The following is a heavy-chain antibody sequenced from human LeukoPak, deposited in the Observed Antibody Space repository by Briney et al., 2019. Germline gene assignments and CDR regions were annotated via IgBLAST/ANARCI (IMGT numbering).Heavy chain of an antibody. CDR3: ARHVSAAGTRRIDY. D-gene: IGHD6-13*01. V-gene: IGHV5-51*01. CDR1: GYSFTSYW. J-gene: IGHJ4*02. Sequence: GESLKISYKGSGYSFTSYWICWVRQMPGKRLGWMGIIYPGDSDTRYNPSFQGQVTISADKSISTAYLQWSRLKASDTAMYYCARHVSAAGTRRIDYWGQGTLVTVSS. CDR2: IYPGDSDT.